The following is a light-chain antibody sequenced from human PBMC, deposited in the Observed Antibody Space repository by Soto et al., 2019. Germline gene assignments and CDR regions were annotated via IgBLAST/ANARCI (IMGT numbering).Light chain of an antibody. Sequence: EIVLTQSPGTLSLSPGERATLSCRASQSVSSSYLAWYQQKPGQAPRLLLYGASSRPTGIPDRFSGSGSGTDFTLTISRLEPEDFAVYYCQQYGSSPQLTFGGGTKVEIK. CDR2: GAS. CDR3: QQYGSSPQLT. J-gene: IGKJ4*01. V-gene: IGKV3-20*01. CDR1: QSVSSSY.